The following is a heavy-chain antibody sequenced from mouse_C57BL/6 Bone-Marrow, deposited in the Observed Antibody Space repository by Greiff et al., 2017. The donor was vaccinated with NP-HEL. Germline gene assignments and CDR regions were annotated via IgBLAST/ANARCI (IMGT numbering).Heavy chain of an antibody. CDR2: IDPETGGT. D-gene: IGHD1-1*01. V-gene: IGHV1-15*01. Sequence: QVQLQQSGAELVRPGASVTLSCKASGYTFTDYEMHWVKQTPVHGLEWIGAIDPETGGTAYNQKFKGKAILTADKSSSTAYMELCSLTSEDSAVYYCTRFFITTNYAMDYWGQGTSVTVSS. J-gene: IGHJ4*01. CDR1: GYTFTDYE. CDR3: TRFFITTNYAMDY.